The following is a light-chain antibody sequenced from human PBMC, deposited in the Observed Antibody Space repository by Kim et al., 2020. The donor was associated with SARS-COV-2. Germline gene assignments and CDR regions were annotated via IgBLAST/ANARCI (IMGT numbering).Light chain of an antibody. J-gene: IGLJ3*02. V-gene: IGLV2-14*03. Sequence: GQSITISCTGTSSDVGGYNYVSWYQQHPGKAPKLMIYDVSNRPSGVSNRFSGSKSGNMASLTISGLQAEDEADYYCSSYTSSSTPVFGGGTQLTVL. CDR1: SSDVGGYNY. CDR2: DVS. CDR3: SSYTSSSTPV.